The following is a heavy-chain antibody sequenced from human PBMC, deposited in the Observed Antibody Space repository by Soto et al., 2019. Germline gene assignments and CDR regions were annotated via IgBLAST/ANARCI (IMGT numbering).Heavy chain of an antibody. D-gene: IGHD3-10*01. CDR1: GYSFTSYW. V-gene: IGHV5-10-1*01. CDR2: IDPSDSYT. CDR3: ASHGAYYGSGSYPLFDY. J-gene: IGHJ4*02. Sequence: PGESLRVSWKGSGYSFTSYWISWVSQMPGKGLEWMGRIDPSDSYTNYSPSFQGHVTISADKSISTAYLQWSSLKASDTAMYYYASHGAYYGSGSYPLFDYWGQGTLVTVSS.